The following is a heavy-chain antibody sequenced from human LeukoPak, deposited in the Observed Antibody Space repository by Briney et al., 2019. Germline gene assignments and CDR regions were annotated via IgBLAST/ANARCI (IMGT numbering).Heavy chain of an antibody. CDR2: INEDGSHK. D-gene: IGHD3-16*01. CDR3: ARDGGWAFDP. CDR1: GFTFSSRW. Sequence: GGSLRLSCAASGFTFSSRWMSWVRQAPGKGLEWVALINEDGSHKYYVDSLKGRITISRDNAKHSLFLQMNSLRAEDTAVYYCARDGGWAFDPWGQGTLVTVSS. J-gene: IGHJ5*02. V-gene: IGHV3-7*01.